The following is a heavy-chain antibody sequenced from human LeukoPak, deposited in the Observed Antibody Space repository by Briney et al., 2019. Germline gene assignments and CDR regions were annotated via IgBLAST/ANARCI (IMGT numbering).Heavy chain of an antibody. Sequence: PSETLSLTCTVSGGSISSYYWSWIRQPPGKGLEWIGYIYYSGSTNYNPSLKSRVTISVDTSKNQFSLKLSSVTAADTAVYYCARARAKGGSGSYYKTQNAYFDYWGQGTLVTVSS. V-gene: IGHV4-59*01. D-gene: IGHD3-10*01. J-gene: IGHJ4*02. CDR3: ARARAKGGSGSYYKTQNAYFDY. CDR2: IYYSGST. CDR1: GGSISSYY.